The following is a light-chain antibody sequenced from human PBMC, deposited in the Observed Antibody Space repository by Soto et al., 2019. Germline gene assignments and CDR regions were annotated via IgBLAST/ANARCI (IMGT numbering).Light chain of an antibody. CDR3: QQYHIWWP. CDR1: QSVSNN. Sequence: SAVTLSLSPGERVTLSCRASQSVSNNYLAWYQQKPGQAPRLLIYGSSTRATGIPARFSGGGSGTEFTLTISSLQSEDLAVYCCQQYHIWWPFGQGTKVDI. V-gene: IGKV3-15*01. CDR2: GSS. J-gene: IGKJ1*01.